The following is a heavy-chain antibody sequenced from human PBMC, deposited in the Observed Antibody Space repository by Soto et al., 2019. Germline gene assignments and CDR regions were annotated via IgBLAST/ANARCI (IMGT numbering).Heavy chain of an antibody. J-gene: IGHJ4*02. CDR2: ISYDGSNK. D-gene: IGHD3-10*01. V-gene: IGHV3-30-3*01. CDR1: GFTFSSYA. Sequence: QVQLVESGGGVVQPGRSLRLSCAASGFTFSSYAMHWVRQAPGKGLEWVAVISYDGSNKYYADSVKDRFTISRDNSKNTLCLQMNSLRAEDTAVYYCARTDFGDGGGDYWGQGTLVTVSS. CDR3: ARTDFGDGGGDY.